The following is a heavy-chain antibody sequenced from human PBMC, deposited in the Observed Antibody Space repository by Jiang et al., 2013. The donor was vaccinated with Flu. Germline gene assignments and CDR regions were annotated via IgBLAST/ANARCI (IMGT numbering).Heavy chain of an antibody. V-gene: IGHV3-20*04. CDR1: GFTFDDYG. CDR3: ARVIEGYGSGSRPFDP. CDR2: INWNGGST. D-gene: IGHD3-10*01. J-gene: IGHJ5*02. Sequence: GVVRPGGSLRLSCAASGFTFDDYGMGWVRQAPGKGLEWVSGINWNGGSTGYADSVKGRFTISRDNAKNSLYLQMNSLRAEDTALYYCARVIEGYGSGSRPFDPWGQGTLVTVSS.